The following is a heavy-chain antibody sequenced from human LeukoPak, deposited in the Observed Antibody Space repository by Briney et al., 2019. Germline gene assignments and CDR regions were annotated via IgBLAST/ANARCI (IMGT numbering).Heavy chain of an antibody. J-gene: IGHJ6*03. CDR2: IYASGST. CDR3: ARSYSSSSVVSYYYYYMDV. V-gene: IGHV4-61*02. D-gene: IGHD6-13*01. Sequence: PSQTLSLTCTVSGGSISSGGYYWTWIRQPAGKGLEWIGRIYASGSTNYNPSLKSRLTISVDTSKNQLSLNLSSVTAADTAVYYCARSYSSSSVVSYYYYYMDVWGKGTTVTVSS. CDR1: GGSISSGGYY.